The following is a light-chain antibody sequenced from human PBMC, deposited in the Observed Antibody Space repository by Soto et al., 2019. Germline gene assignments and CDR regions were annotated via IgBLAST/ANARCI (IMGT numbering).Light chain of an antibody. J-gene: IGKJ1*01. CDR2: AAS. CDR1: XSISSCLSWYHQNPGKESKSSSSY. CDR3: QQSYSTPWT. Sequence: IQMTQSPSSLSASVGDSFTSTXRASXSISSCLSWYHQNPGKESKSSSSYVNWYQQKPGTAPQXXIYAASSLQRGVPSRFSGSGSGTDFTLTISSLQPEDFATYYCQQSYSTPWTFGQGTKVDI. V-gene: IGKV1-39*01.